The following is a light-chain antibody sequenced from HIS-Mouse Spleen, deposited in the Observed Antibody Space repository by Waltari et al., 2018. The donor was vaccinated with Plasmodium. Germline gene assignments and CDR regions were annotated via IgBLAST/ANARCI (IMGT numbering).Light chain of an antibody. CDR2: DAS. CDR3: QQRSNWPRVLT. J-gene: IGKJ4*01. CDR1: PSVSSY. Sequence: EIVLTQSPATPSSSPGERATLSSRASPSVSSYLAWYQQKPGQAPRLLIYDASNRATGIPARFSGSGSGTDFTLTISSLEPEDFAVYYCQQRSNWPRVLTFGGGTKVEIK. V-gene: IGKV3-11*01.